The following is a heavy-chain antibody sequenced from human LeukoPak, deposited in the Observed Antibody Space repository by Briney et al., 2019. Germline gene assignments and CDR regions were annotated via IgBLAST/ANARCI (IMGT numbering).Heavy chain of an antibody. D-gene: IGHD2-8*02. CDR3: ATYRQVLLPFES. CDR1: GFTFSTFA. V-gene: IGHV3-23*01. J-gene: IGHJ4*02. Sequence: GSLRLSCAASGFTFSTFAMIWVRQPPGKGLEWVSSIFPSGGEIHYADSVRGRFTISRDNSKSTLSLQMNSLRAEDTTIYYCATYRQVLLPFESWGQGTLVTVSS. CDR2: IFPSGGEI.